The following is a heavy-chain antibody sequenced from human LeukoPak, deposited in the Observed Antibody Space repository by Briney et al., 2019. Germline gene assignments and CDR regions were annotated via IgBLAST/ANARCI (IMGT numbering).Heavy chain of an antibody. CDR2: ISSSSSYI. D-gene: IGHD6-6*01. CDR1: GFTFSSYS. J-gene: IGHJ4*02. CDR3: ARDTSGSPSLFDY. Sequence: GGSLRLFCAASGFTFSSYSMNWVRQAPGKGLEWVSSISSSSSYIYYADSVKGRFTISRDNAKNSLYLQMNSLRAEDTAVYYCARDTSGSPSLFDYWGQGTLVTVSS. V-gene: IGHV3-21*01.